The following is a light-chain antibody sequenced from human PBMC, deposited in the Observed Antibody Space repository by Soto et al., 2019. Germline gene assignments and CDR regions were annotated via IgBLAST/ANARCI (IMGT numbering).Light chain of an antibody. CDR1: QSISSY. Sequence: DIQMTQSPSSLSASVGDRVTITCRASQSISSYLNWYQQKPGKAPKLLIYAASSLQSGVASRFSGSGSGTDFNLTISSLQPEDFATYYCQQSYSTPSITFGQGTRLEIK. V-gene: IGKV1-39*01. CDR3: QQSYSTPSIT. J-gene: IGKJ5*01. CDR2: AAS.